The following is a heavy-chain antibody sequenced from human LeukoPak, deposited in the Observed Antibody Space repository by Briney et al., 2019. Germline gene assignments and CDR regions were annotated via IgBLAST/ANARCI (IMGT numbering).Heavy chain of an antibody. V-gene: IGHV3-7*01. CDR1: GFTLSDYW. CDR3: AAWGLYNY. D-gene: IGHD7-27*01. J-gene: IGHJ4*02. CDR2: INLHGSVK. Sequence: GGSLRLSCAASGFTLSDYWMNWVRQGPGKGLEWVANINLHGSVKLHVDSVEGRFTISRDNAKNSLFLQMTSLKVEDTAVYYCAAWGLYNYWGQGPLVTVSS.